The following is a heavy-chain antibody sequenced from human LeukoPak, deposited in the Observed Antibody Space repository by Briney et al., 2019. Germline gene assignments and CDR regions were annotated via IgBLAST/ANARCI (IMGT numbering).Heavy chain of an antibody. CDR1: GFTFSSYW. D-gene: IGHD3-10*01. J-gene: IGHJ4*02. CDR2: IKQDGSEK. Sequence: PGGSLRLSCAASGFTFSSYWMSWVRQAPGKGLEWVANIKQDGSEKYYVDSVKGRFTISRDNAKNSLYLQMNSLRAGDTAVYYCARDGGSGSYYKGVYWGQGTLVTVSS. CDR3: ARDGGSGSYYKGVY. V-gene: IGHV3-7*01.